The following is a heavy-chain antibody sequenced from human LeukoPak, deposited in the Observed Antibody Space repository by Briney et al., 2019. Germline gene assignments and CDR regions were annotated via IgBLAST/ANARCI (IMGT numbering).Heavy chain of an antibody. CDR3: ARERQSSTELAWYFDL. CDR2: ISGSGGST. J-gene: IGHJ2*01. V-gene: IGHV3-23*01. D-gene: IGHD1-14*01. Sequence: TGGSLRLSCAASGFTFSSYAMSWVRQAPGKGLEWVSAISGSGGSTYYADSVKGRFTISRDNSKNTLYLQMNSLRAEDTAVYYCARERQSSTELAWYFDLWGRGTLVTVSS. CDR1: GFTFSSYA.